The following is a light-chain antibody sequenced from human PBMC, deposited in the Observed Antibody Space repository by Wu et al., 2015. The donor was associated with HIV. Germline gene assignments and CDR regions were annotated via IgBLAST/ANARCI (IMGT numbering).Light chain of an antibody. CDR2: GAS. CDR1: QRVSSNS. J-gene: IGKJ1*01. V-gene: IGKV3-20*01. CDR3: QHSRT. Sequence: EIVLTQSPGTLSLSPGERATLSCRASQRVSSNSLAWYQQKPGQAPRLLIYGASSRATGIPDRFSASGSGTDFTLTISRLEPEDFAVYYCQHSRTFGQGTKVEIK.